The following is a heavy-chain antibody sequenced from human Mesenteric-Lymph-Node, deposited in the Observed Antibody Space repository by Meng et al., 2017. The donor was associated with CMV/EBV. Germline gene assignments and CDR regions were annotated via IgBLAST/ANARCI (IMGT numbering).Heavy chain of an antibody. CDR1: GFPFSSYA. Sequence: GGSLRLSCAASGFPFSSYAMSWVRQAPGKGLEWVSVIYSDDSSTYYADSVKGRSTISRDNSKNTLSLQMNSLRADDAAVYYCVRDGSPGGDSWGQGTLVTVSS. D-gene: IGHD2-15*01. CDR2: IYSDDSST. V-gene: IGHV3-23*03. J-gene: IGHJ4*02. CDR3: VRDGSPGGDS.